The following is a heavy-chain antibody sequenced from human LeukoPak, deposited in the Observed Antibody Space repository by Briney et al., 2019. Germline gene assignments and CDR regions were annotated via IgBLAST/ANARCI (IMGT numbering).Heavy chain of an antibody. V-gene: IGHV4-59*01. Sequence: SETLSLTCTVSGGSISSYYWSWIRQPPGKGLEWIGCIYYSGSTNYNPSLKSRVTISVDTSKNQFALKMSSVTAADTAVYYCASYCSSTSCGAFDIWGQGTMVTVSS. CDR1: GGSISSYY. J-gene: IGHJ3*02. D-gene: IGHD2-2*01. CDR2: IYYSGST. CDR3: ASYCSSTSCGAFDI.